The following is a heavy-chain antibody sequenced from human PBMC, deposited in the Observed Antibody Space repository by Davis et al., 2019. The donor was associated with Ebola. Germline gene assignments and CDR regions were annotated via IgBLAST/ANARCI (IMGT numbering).Heavy chain of an antibody. CDR3: ARDRVCSGATCYAYFDF. D-gene: IGHD2-15*01. J-gene: IGHJ4*02. CDR1: GYTFTGYY. Sequence: AASVKVSCKASGYTFTGYYIHWVRQAPGRGLEWMGWINPNSGDTKYSQKLQGWVTMTRDTPISTAYMELNRLTSDDTAVYYCARDRVCSGATCYAYFDFWGQGTLVTVSS. V-gene: IGHV1-2*04. CDR2: INPNSGDT.